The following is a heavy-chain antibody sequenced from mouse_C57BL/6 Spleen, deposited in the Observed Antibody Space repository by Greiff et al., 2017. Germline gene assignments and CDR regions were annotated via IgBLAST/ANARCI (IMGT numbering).Heavy chain of an antibody. V-gene: IGHV1-82*01. CDR2: IYPGDGDT. CDR3: ATGSGHPSDAMDY. J-gene: IGHJ4*01. Sequence: QVQLQQSGPELVKPGASVKISCKASGYAFSSSWMNWVKQRPGKGLEWIGRIYPGDGDTNYNGKFKGKATLTADKSSSTAYMQLSSLTSEDAAVYFCATGSGHPSDAMDYWGQGTSVTVSS. D-gene: IGHD3-2*02. CDR1: GYAFSSSW.